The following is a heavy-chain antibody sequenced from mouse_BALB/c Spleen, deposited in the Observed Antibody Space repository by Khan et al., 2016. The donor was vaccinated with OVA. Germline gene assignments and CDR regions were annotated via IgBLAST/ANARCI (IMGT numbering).Heavy chain of an antibody. CDR2: INSNTGEA. CDR3: VRGGRRAMDY. D-gene: IGHD3-3*01. Sequence: QVQLQQSGPELKKPGETVKISCKASGYTFTNYGMNWVKQAPGKGLKWMGWINSNTGEATYADDFKGRFAFSLETSASTAYLQIKNLKTEDTATYFCVRGGRRAMDYWGQGTSVTVSS. J-gene: IGHJ4*01. V-gene: IGHV9-3-1*01. CDR1: GYTFTNYG.